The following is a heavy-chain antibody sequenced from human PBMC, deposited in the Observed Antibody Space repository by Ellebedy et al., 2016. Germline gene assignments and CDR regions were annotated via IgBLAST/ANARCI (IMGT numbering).Heavy chain of an antibody. Sequence: ASVKVSCXASGYTFTTSGISWVRQAPGQGLEWMGIINPSGGSTSYAQKFQGRVTMTRDTSTSTVYMELSSLRSEDTAVYYCARGGVEWELPTLDYWGQGTLVTVSS. CDR3: ARGGVEWELPTLDY. CDR2: INPSGGST. CDR1: GYTFTTSG. J-gene: IGHJ4*02. V-gene: IGHV1-46*01. D-gene: IGHD1-26*01.